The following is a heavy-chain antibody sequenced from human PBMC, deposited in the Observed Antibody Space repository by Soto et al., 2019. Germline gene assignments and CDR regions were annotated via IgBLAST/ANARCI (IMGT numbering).Heavy chain of an antibody. CDR2: IKSDGRFA. Sequence: EVQLVESGGGLVQPGGSLRLSCAASGFTFNTYWMHWVRQAPGKGLVWVSHIKSDGRFAGYADSVKGRFTVSTDDAKNTLYLQMNSLRVDDTSVDYFARGSSGWRGIDGWGQGTTVTASS. J-gene: IGHJ6*02. D-gene: IGHD3-22*01. CDR3: ARGSSGWRGIDG. CDR1: GFTFNTYW. V-gene: IGHV3-74*01.